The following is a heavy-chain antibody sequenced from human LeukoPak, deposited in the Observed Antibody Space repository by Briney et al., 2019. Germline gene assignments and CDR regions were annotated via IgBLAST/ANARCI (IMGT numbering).Heavy chain of an antibody. CDR1: GFIFSDHY. D-gene: IGHD3-10*01. CDR3: ARYDGGSGPFDY. Sequence: KTGGSLRLSCAASGFIFSDHYMSWIRQAPGKGLEWISYISNGAGGTIHYADSVKGRFTISRDNAKNSVFLQMNSLRGEDTAVYYCARYDGGSGPFDYWGQGTLVTVSS. CDR2: ISNGAGGTI. V-gene: IGHV3-11*01. J-gene: IGHJ4*02.